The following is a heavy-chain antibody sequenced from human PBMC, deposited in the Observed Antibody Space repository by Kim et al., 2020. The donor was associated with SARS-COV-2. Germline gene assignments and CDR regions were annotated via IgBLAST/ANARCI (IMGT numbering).Heavy chain of an antibody. V-gene: IGHV4-34*01. CDR3: ARDQVIRWSRRFYFDY. CDR1: GGSFSGYY. CDR2: INHSGST. J-gene: IGHJ4*02. D-gene: IGHD3-16*02. Sequence: SETLSLTCAVYGGSFSGYYWSWIRQPPGKGLEWIGEINHSGSTNYNPSLKSRVTISVDTSKNQFSLKLSSVTAADTAVYYCARDQVIRWSRRFYFDYWGQGTLVTVSS.